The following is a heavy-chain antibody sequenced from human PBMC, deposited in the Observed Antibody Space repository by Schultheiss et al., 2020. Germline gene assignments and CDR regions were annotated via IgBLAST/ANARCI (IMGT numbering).Heavy chain of an antibody. Sequence: SGPKLVKPTQTLTLTCTFSGFSLSTGGVGVGWIRQPPGKALEWLAVIYWDDDKYYSTSLKTRLTISKDTSKNQVVLTMTNMDPVDTATYYCARMEQQATGIRFDPWGQGTLVTV. CDR1: GFSLSTGGVG. V-gene: IGHV2-70*01. D-gene: IGHD6-13*01. CDR3: ARMEQQATGIRFDP. CDR2: IYWDDDK. J-gene: IGHJ5*02.